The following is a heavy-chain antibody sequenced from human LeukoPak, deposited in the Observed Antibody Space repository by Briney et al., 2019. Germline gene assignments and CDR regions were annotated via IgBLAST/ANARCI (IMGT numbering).Heavy chain of an antibody. D-gene: IGHD3-16*01. J-gene: IGHJ4*02. CDR2: ISSSSSYI. CDR1: GFIFSHHG. V-gene: IGHV3-21*01. CDR3: ARDLGWGREPGRSFDY. Sequence: GGSLRLSCATSGFIFSHHGMNWVRQAPGKGLEWVSSISSSSSYIYYADSVKGRFTISRDNAKNSLYLQMNGLRAEDTAVYYCARDLGWGREPGRSFDYWGQGTLVTVSS.